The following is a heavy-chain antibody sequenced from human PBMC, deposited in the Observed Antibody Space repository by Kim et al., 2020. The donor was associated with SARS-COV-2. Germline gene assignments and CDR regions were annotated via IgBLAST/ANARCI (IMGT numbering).Heavy chain of an antibody. D-gene: IGHD1-26*01. V-gene: IGHV4-31*03. CDR2: IYYSGST. Sequence: SETLSLTCTVSGGSINSGGHYWNWIRQHPGKGLEWIGYIYYSGSTQYNPSLKGRLTMSLDTSKNQVFLELSSVTAADTAVYYCASICGSDSYYGLDVWG. CDR1: GGSINSGGHY. J-gene: IGHJ6*01. CDR3: ASICGSDSYYGLDV.